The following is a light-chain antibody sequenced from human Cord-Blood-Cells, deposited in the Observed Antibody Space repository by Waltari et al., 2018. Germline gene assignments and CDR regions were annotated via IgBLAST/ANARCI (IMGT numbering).Light chain of an antibody. CDR3: LQDYNYLRT. V-gene: IGKV1-6*01. Sequence: AIQMTQSPSSLSASVGDRVTITCRVSQGIRNDLGWYQQKPGKAPKLLIYAASSLQSGVPSRFSGSGSGTDFTLTISSLQPEDFATYYCLQDYNYLRTFGQGTKVEIK. CDR1: QGIRND. CDR2: AAS. J-gene: IGKJ1*01.